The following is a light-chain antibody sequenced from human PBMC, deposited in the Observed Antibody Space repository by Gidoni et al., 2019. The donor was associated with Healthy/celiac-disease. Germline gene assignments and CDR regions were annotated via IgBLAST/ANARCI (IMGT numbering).Light chain of an antibody. Sequence: AIRMTQSPSSFSASTGDRVTLTWRASQGMSRYLAWYQQKPGKAPKLLIYAASTLQSGVPSRFSGSGSGTDFTLTISCLQSEDFATYYCQQYYSYPPLTFGGGTKVEIK. CDR2: AAS. CDR1: QGMSRY. CDR3: QQYYSYPPLT. J-gene: IGKJ4*01. V-gene: IGKV1-8*01.